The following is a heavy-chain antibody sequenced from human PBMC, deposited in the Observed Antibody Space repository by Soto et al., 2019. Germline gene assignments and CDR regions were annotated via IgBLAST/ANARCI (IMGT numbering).Heavy chain of an antibody. Sequence: SETLSLTCAVYGGSLSGYYGNWIRQSPGKGLGWIGEINHSGSTNYNPSLKSRVTTSIDTSKNQFSLKLSSVTAADTAVYYCGRTRNLDVWGQGTTVTVSS. CDR3: GRTRNLDV. CDR1: GGSLSGYY. V-gene: IGHV4-34*01. CDR2: INHSGST. D-gene: IGHD1-1*01. J-gene: IGHJ6*02.